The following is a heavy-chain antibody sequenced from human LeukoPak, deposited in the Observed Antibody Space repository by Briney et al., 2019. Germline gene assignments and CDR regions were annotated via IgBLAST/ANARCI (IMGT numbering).Heavy chain of an antibody. Sequence: SETLSLACTVSGGSISSYYWSWIRQPPGKGLEWIGYIYYSGSTNYNPSLKSRVTISVDASKNQFSLKLSSVTAADTAVYYCARLTANWGSRYYYYGMDVWGKGTTVTVSS. CDR3: ARLTANWGSRYYYYGMDV. D-gene: IGHD7-27*01. CDR1: GGSISSYY. V-gene: IGHV4-59*01. J-gene: IGHJ6*04. CDR2: IYYSGST.